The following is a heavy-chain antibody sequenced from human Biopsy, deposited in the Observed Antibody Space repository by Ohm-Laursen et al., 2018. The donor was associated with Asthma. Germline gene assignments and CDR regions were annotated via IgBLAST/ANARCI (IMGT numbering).Heavy chain of an antibody. J-gene: IGHJ4*02. CDR1: GFTFSTYA. D-gene: IGHD5-24*01. Sequence: RLSCAASGFTFSTYAMHWVRQAPGKGLEWVAVISYDGSNKYYADSVKGRFTISRDNSKNTLYLQMNSLRGDDTAVYYCARDMNRDGWYFDYWGQGTLVTVSS. CDR3: ARDMNRDGWYFDY. V-gene: IGHV3-30-3*01. CDR2: ISYDGSNK.